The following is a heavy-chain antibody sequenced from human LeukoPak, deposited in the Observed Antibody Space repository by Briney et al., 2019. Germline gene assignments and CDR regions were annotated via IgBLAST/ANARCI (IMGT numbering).Heavy chain of an antibody. D-gene: IGHD2-21*01. CDR2: IPYDGSNK. Sequence: GGSRRLSCAASGFTFSNYGMHWVRQAPGKGLEWVAFIPYDGSNKYYADSLQGRLTISRDNSMNTLYLQMSSLRAEDTARYYCAKDICGGNCYPHGGYWGQGTLVTVSS. CDR1: GFTFSNYG. J-gene: IGHJ4*02. CDR3: AKDICGGNCYPHGGY. V-gene: IGHV3-30*02.